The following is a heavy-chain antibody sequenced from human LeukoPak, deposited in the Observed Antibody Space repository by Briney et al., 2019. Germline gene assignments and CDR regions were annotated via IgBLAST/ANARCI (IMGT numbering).Heavy chain of an antibody. CDR2: ISSSGSTI. D-gene: IGHD5-24*01. CDR3: AILPVEMATMFDY. V-gene: IGHV3-48*03. J-gene: IGHJ4*02. CDR1: GFTFSSYE. Sequence: GALRLSCAASGFTFSSYEMNWDRQAPGKGLEWVSYISSSGSTIYYADSVKGRFTISRDNAKNSLYLQMNSLRAEDTAVYYCAILPVEMATMFDYWGQGTLVTVSS.